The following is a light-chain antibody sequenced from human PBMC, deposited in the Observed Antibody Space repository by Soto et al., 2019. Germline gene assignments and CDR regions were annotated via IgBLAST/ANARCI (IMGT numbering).Light chain of an antibody. Sequence: AIQLTQSPSSLSASIGDRVTITCRARQGIGSALAWYQQAPGKPPKLLIFDASTLENGVPSRFSGGGSGTDFTLTIISLQPEDFATYYCLLFNTYPQAFGGGTTVEIK. CDR2: DAS. CDR3: LLFNTYPQA. J-gene: IGKJ4*01. V-gene: IGKV1-13*02. CDR1: QGIGSA.